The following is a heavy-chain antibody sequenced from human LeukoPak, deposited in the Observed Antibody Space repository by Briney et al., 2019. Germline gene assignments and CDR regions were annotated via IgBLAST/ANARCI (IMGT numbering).Heavy chain of an antibody. CDR3: TTYYDSSGYYYTDAFDI. CDR1: GFTFSNAW. Sequence: GGSLRLSCAASGFTFSNAWMSWVRQAPGKGLEWVGRIKSNTDGGTTDYAAPVKGRFTISRDDSKNTLYLQMNSLKTEDTAVYYCTTYYDSSGYYYTDAFDIWGQGTMVTVSS. V-gene: IGHV3-15*01. CDR2: IKSNTDGGTT. D-gene: IGHD3-22*01. J-gene: IGHJ3*02.